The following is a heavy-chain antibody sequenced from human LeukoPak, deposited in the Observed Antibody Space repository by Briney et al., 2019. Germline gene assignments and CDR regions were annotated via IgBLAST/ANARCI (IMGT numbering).Heavy chain of an antibody. V-gene: IGHV4-59*12. CDR2: IYYSGST. Sequence: SETLSLTCTVSGGSISSYYWSWIRQPPGKGLEWIGYIYYSGSTNYNPSLKSRVTISVDSSKNLFSLKLSSVTAADTAVYYCAGDSSRNWFDPWGQGTLVTVSS. CDR1: GGSISSYY. J-gene: IGHJ5*02. CDR3: AGDSSRNWFDP. D-gene: IGHD2-2*01.